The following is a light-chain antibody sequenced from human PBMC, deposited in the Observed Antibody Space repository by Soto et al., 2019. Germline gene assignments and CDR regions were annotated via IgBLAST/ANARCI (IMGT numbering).Light chain of an antibody. CDR2: DAS. J-gene: IGKJ5*01. V-gene: IGKV3-11*01. Sequence: EIVLTQSPATLSLSPGERATLSCRASQSVSRDLAWYQQQPGQAPRLLIYDASSRATGIPARFSGSGSGTDFTLTISSLEPEDFAVYYCQQHNNWPPITFGQGTRLEIK. CDR1: QSVSRD. CDR3: QQHNNWPPIT.